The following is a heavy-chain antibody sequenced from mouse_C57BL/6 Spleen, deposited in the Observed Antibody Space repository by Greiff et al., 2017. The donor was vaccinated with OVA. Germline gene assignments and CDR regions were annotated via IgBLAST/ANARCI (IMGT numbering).Heavy chain of an antibody. CDR2: IYPGSGST. D-gene: IGHD2-3*01. J-gene: IGHJ2*01. CDR3: ARGGYYDGDDY. V-gene: IGHV1-55*01. Sequence: VQLKQPGAELVKPGASVMMSCKASGYTFTSYWITWVKQRPGQGLEWIGDIYPGSGSTNYNEKFKSKATLTVDTSSSTAYMQLSSLTSEDSEVYYCARGGYYDGDDYWGQGTTLTVSS. CDR1: GYTFTSYW.